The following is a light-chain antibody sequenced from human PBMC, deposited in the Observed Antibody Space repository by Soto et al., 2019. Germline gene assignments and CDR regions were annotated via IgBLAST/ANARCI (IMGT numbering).Light chain of an antibody. J-gene: IGKJ1*01. CDR1: QSVSSSY. V-gene: IGKV3-20*01. Sequence: EIVLTQSPGTLSLSPGERATLSCRARQSVSSSYLAWYQQKPGQAPRLLIYGASSRATGIPDRFSGSGSGTDFTLTISRLEPEDFAVYYCQQYGSSPWTVGQGTKVDIK. CDR3: QQYGSSPWT. CDR2: GAS.